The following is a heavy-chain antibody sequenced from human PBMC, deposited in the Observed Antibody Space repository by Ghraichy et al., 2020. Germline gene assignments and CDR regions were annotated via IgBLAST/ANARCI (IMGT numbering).Heavy chain of an antibody. D-gene: IGHD2-2*02. V-gene: IGHV3-33*01. CDR2: IWYDGSNK. CDR3: ARDLGCSSTSCYTSYYYYYGMDA. J-gene: IGHJ6*02. Sequence: GGSLRLSCAASGFTFSSYGMHWVRQAPGKGLEWVAVIWYDGSNKYYADSVKGRFTISRDNSKNTLYLQMNSLRAEDTAVYYCARDLGCSSTSCYTSYYYYYGMDAWGQGTTVTVSS. CDR1: GFTFSSYG.